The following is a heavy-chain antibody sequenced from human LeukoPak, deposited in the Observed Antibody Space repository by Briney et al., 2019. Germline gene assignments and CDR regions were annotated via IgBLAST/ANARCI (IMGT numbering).Heavy chain of an antibody. J-gene: IGHJ4*02. CDR1: GDSVTSNDYY. CDR2: ISYTGYT. D-gene: IGHD2-2*01. V-gene: IGHV4-39*01. Sequence: SETLSLTCTVSGDSVTSNDYYWGWIRQPPGKGLEWIGTISYTGYTYYNPSLKSRVTISVDTSKNQFSLKLSSVTAADTAVYFCARQCSSTSCYSYWGQGTLVTVSS. CDR3: ARQCSSTSCYSY.